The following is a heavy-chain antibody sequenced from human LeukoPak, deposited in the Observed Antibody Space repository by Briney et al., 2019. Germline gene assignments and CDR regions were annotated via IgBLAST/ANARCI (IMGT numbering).Heavy chain of an antibody. Sequence: PGGSLRLSCAASGFTFSSYWMAWVRQAPGKGLEWVANIRQDGSELYYVDSVKGRFTISRDNAKRSLHLQMNSLRAEDTAVYYCARGGHGWFDPWGQGTLVTVSS. CDR1: GFTFSSYW. CDR3: ARGGHGWFDP. CDR2: IRQDGSEL. V-gene: IGHV3-7*05. J-gene: IGHJ5*02.